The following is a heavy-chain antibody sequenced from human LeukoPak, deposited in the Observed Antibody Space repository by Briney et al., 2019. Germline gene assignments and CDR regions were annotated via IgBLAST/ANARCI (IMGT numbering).Heavy chain of an antibody. J-gene: IGHJ5*02. CDR1: GYSISSGYY. V-gene: IGHV4-61*01. CDR2: IYYSGST. Sequence: SETLSLTCTVSGYSISSGYYWGWIRQPPGKGLEWIGYIYYSGSTNYNPSLKSRVTISVDTSKNQFSLKLSSVTAADTAVYYCTRDTGTTGEVRFDPWGQGTLVTVSS. D-gene: IGHD4-17*01. CDR3: TRDTGTTGEVRFDP.